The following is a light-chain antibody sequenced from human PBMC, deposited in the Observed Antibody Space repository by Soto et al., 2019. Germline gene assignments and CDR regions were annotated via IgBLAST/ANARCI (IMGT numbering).Light chain of an antibody. V-gene: IGLV2-23*03. Sequence: QSALTQPASVSASPGQSIAISCTGASSDIGSQNLVSWYQQHPGKAPKLVIYEGSKRPSGVSDRFSGSKSANTASLTISGLQAEEEADYFWCSNSGRNTFYVFGTGTKVTVL. CDR3: CSNSGRNTFYV. CDR1: SSDIGSQNL. J-gene: IGLJ1*01. CDR2: EGS.